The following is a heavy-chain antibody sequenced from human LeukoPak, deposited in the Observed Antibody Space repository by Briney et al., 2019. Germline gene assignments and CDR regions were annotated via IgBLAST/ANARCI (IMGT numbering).Heavy chain of an antibody. CDR2: ISYDGDKK. Sequence: GGSLRLSCAASGFTFIRNGMHWVRQAPGKGLEWVAVISYDGDKKYYADSVKGRFTISRDNSKNTLYLQMNSLRVEDTALYYCAKGDMDTAAWDIWGQGTMVTVSS. J-gene: IGHJ3*02. D-gene: IGHD5-18*01. V-gene: IGHV3-30*18. CDR3: AKGDMDTAAWDI. CDR1: GFTFIRNG.